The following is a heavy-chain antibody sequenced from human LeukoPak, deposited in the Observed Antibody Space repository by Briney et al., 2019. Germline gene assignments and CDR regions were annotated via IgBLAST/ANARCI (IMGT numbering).Heavy chain of an antibody. CDR3: VKTYGSGSPTYYFDS. CDR1: GGSISSGNYY. V-gene: IGHV4-39*01. CDR2: IYYRGTT. Sequence: SETLSLTCAVSGGSISSGNYYWGWIRQPPGKGLEWIGSIYYRGTTYYNPSLQSRVVVFVDTSKNQFSLKLSSVTAADTAVYCCVKTYGSGSPTYYFDSWGQGTLVTVSS. J-gene: IGHJ4*02. D-gene: IGHD3-10*01.